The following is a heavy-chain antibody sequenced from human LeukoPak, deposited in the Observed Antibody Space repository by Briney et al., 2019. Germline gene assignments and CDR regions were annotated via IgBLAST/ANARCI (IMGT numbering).Heavy chain of an antibody. V-gene: IGHV1-69*13. J-gene: IGHJ6*04. D-gene: IGHD6-13*01. CDR2: IIPIFGTA. CDR1: GGTFSSYA. CDR3: ARGIAAAGLTTDV. Sequence: GASVKVSCKASGGTFSSYAISWVRQAPGQGLEWMGGIIPIFGTANYAQKFQGRVTITADGSTSTAYMELSSLRSEDTAVYYCARGIAAAGLTTDVWGKGTTVTVSS.